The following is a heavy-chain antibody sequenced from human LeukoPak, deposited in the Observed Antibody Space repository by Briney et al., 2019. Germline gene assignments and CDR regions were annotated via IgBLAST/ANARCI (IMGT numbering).Heavy chain of an antibody. CDR1: GFIFSTYA. D-gene: IGHD3-22*01. CDR3: ARNYYYDSSGPDAFDI. CDR2: ISSSSSYI. J-gene: IGHJ3*02. V-gene: IGHV3-21*01. Sequence: GSLRLSCAASGFIFSTYAMSWVRQAPGKGLEWVSSISSSSSYIYYADSVKGRFTISRDNAKNSLYLQMNSLRAEDTAVYYCARNYYYDSSGPDAFDIWGQGTMVTVSS.